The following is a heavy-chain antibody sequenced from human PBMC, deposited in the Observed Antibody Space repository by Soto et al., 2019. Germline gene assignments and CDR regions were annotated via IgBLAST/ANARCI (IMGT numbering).Heavy chain of an antibody. Sequence: EVKLVESGGGLVQPGGSLRLSCTASGFDFSGSEMNWFRQAPGKGLEWVAYITGSGGAMFHADSVKGRFSISRDNAKNSLFLEMNKLTVDDAGVYYCAKVAPFILGSPFWGQGTLVTVSS. V-gene: IGHV3-48*03. CDR3: AKVAPFILGSPF. CDR2: ITGSGGAM. CDR1: GFDFSGSE. D-gene: IGHD2-21*01. J-gene: IGHJ4*02.